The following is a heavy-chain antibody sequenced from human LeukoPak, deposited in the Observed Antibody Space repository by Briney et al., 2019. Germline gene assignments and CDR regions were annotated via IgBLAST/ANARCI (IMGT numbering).Heavy chain of an antibody. CDR1: GFTFSSYA. CDR3: ARALWSGPVYYGMDV. Sequence: GGSLRLSCAASGFTFSSYAMSWVRQAPGKGLEWVSGISGSGDNTYYADSMKGRFTISRDNAKNSLYLQMNSLRAEDTAVYYCARALWSGPVYYGMDVWGQGTTVTVSS. D-gene: IGHD3-10*01. J-gene: IGHJ6*02. CDR2: ISGSGDNT. V-gene: IGHV3-23*01.